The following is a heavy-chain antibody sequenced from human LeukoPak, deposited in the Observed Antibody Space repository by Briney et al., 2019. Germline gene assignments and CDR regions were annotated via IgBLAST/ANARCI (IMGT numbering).Heavy chain of an antibody. J-gene: IGHJ4*02. Sequence: PGGSLRLSCAASGFTFSGSAMHSVRQASGKGLEWVGRIRSKANSYATAYAASVKGRFTISRDDSKNTAYLQMNSLKTEDTAVYYCTSFSSGWYSYWGQGTLVTVSS. D-gene: IGHD6-19*01. CDR3: TSFSSGWYSY. CDR1: GFTFSGSA. V-gene: IGHV3-73*01. CDR2: IRSKANSYAT.